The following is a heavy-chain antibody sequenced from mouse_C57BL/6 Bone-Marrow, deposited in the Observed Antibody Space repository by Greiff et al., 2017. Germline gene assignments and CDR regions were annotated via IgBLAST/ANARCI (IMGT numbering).Heavy chain of an antibody. CDR3: ARPYYYGSSYTWFAY. CDR2: ISNGGGST. J-gene: IGHJ3*01. CDR1: GFTFSDYY. D-gene: IGHD1-1*01. V-gene: IGHV5-12*01. Sequence: DVMLVESGGGLVQPGGSLKLSCAASGFTFSDYYMYWVRQTPEKRLEWVAYISNGGGSTYYPDTVKGRFTISRDNAKNTLYLQMSRLKSEDTAMYYCARPYYYGSSYTWFAYWGQGTLVTVSA.